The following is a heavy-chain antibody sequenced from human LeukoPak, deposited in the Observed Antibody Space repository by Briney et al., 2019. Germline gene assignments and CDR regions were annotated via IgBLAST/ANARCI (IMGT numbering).Heavy chain of an antibody. V-gene: IGHV3-23*01. Sequence: PGGSLRLSCAASGFTFSSYAMTWVRQAPGKGLEWVSGISGSGGSTYDADSVKGRFTISRDNPKNTLYLQMNGLRIDDTAVYYCAKGNRFGSGSYSEYWGQGTLVTVSS. CDR1: GFTFSSYA. CDR3: AKGNRFGSGSYSEY. J-gene: IGHJ4*02. D-gene: IGHD3-10*01. CDR2: ISGSGGST.